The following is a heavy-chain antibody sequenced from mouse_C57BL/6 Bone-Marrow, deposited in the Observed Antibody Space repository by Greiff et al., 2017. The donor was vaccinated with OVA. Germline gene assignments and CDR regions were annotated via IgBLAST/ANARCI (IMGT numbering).Heavy chain of an antibody. Sequence: VQLQQSGAELVRPGASVKLSCTASGFNIKDDYMHWVKQRPEQGLEWIGWIDPENGDTEYASKFQGKATITADTSSNTAYLQLSSLTSEDTAVYYCTERGTVVANGYFDVWGTGTTVTVSS. CDR3: TERGTVVANGYFDV. J-gene: IGHJ1*03. V-gene: IGHV14-4*01. CDR1: GFNIKDDY. CDR2: IDPENGDT. D-gene: IGHD1-1*01.